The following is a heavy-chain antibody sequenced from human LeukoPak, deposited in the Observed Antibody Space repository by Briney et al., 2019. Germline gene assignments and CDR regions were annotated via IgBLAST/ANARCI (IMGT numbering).Heavy chain of an antibody. CDR2: INHSGST. CDR3: ARGGFCSSTSCYAHPSFPFDY. CDR1: GGSFSGYY. D-gene: IGHD2-2*01. J-gene: IGHJ4*02. Sequence: KPSETLSLTCAVYGGSFSGYYWSWVRRPPGKGLEWIGEINHSGSTNYNPSLKSRVTISVDTSKNQFSLKLSSVAAADTAVYYCARGGFCSSTSCYAHPSFPFDYWGQGTLVTVSS. V-gene: IGHV4-34*01.